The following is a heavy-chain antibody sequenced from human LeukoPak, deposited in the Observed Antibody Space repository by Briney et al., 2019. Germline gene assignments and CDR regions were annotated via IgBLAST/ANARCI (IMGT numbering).Heavy chain of an antibody. D-gene: IGHD3-22*01. V-gene: IGHV3-23*01. CDR2: TGGSGDST. J-gene: IGHJ4*02. CDR3: AKNSASYYYSALDY. CDR1: GFTFSSYA. Sequence: PGGSLRLSCAASGFTFSSYAMSWVRQAPGKGLEWVSGTGGSGDSTFYADSVKGRFTISRDNSKNTLYLQMNSLRAEDTAIYYCAKNSASYYYSALDYWGQGALVTVSS.